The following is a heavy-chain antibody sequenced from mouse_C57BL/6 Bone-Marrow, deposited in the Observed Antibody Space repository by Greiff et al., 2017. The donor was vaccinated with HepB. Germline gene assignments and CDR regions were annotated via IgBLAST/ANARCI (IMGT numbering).Heavy chain of an antibody. Sequence: QVQLQQSGAELVRPGTSVKMSCKASGYTFTNYWIGWAKQRPGHGLEWIGDIYPGGGYTNYNEKFKGKATLTADKSSSTAYMQFSSLTSEDSAIYYCARSYYCSKYDFDYWGQGTTLTVSS. J-gene: IGHJ2*01. V-gene: IGHV1-63*01. CDR1: GYTFTNYW. CDR3: ARSYYCSKYDFDY. D-gene: IGHD2-5*01. CDR2: IYPGGGYT.